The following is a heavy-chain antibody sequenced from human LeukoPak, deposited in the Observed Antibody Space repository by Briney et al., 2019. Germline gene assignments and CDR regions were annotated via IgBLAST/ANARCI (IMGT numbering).Heavy chain of an antibody. CDR1: GYTFNSYY. Sequence: GASMKVSCKASGYTFNSYYMHWVRQAPGQGLEWMGIINPSGGSTSSAQKFQGRVTMTRDTSTSTVYMELSSLRSEDTAVYYCARGTSGYAPHDYWGQGTRVTVSS. CDR2: INPSGGST. D-gene: IGHD5-12*01. CDR3: ARGTSGYAPHDY. V-gene: IGHV1-46*02. J-gene: IGHJ4*02.